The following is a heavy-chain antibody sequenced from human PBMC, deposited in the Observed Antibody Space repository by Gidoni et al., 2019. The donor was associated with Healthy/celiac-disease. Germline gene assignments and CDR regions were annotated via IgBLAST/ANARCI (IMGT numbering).Heavy chain of an antibody. D-gene: IGHD4-17*01. J-gene: IGHJ4*02. Sequence: QVQLVQSGAEVKKPGSSVTVSCKASGGTFSSYAISWVRQAPGQGLEWMGGIIPIFCTANDAQKCQGRVTITADESTSTAYMELSSLRSEDTAVYYCASLGDYEPGYWGQGTLVTVSS. CDR2: IIPIFCTA. V-gene: IGHV1-69*01. CDR3: ASLGDYEPGY. CDR1: GGTFSSYA.